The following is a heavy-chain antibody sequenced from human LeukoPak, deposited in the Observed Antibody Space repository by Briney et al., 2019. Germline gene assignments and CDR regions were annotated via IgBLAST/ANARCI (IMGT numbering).Heavy chain of an antibody. CDR2: ISGSSGST. CDR3: ANSVFG. V-gene: IGHV3-23*01. D-gene: IGHD3-10*02. Sequence: GGSLRLSCAVSGLTVSTHGMSWVRQAPGKGLEGVSGISGSSGSTYYANPVKGRFTISRDNSKNTVYLQMNSLTAEDTAVYYCANSVFGWGQGTLVTVSS. CDR1: GLTVSTHG. J-gene: IGHJ4*02.